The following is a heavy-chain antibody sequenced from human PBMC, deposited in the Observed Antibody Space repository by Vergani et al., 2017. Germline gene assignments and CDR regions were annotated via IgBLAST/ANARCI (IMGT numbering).Heavy chain of an antibody. CDR1: GGSISSYY. D-gene: IGHD3-9*01. CDR2: ISGSGGST. V-gene: IGHV3-23*01. Sequence: VQLQESGPGLVKPSETLSLTCTVSGGSISSYYWSWIRQPPGKGLEWVSAISGSGGSTYYADSVKGRFTISRDNSKNTLYLQMNSLRAEDTAVYYCAKNDDILTGYSHFDYWGQGTLVTVSS. CDR3: AKNDDILTGYSHFDY. J-gene: IGHJ4*02.